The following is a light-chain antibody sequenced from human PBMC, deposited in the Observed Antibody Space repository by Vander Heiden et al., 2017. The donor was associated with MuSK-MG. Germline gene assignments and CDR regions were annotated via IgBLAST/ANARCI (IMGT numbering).Light chain of an antibody. J-gene: IGKJ2*01. V-gene: IGKV3-20*01. CDR3: HQDGSSRSD. Sequence: EIVLTQSPGTLSLSPGERATLSCRASQSVSSSYLASYQQKPGQAPRLLIYGASSRATGIPDTFSGSGSGTDFTLTIIRLEPEDFAVYYCHQDGSSRSDFGPGTKLEIK. CDR2: GAS. CDR1: QSVSSSY.